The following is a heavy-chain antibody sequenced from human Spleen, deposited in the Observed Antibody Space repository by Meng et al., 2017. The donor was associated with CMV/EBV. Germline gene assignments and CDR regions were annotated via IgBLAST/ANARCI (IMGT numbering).Heavy chain of an antibody. D-gene: IGHD3-3*01. V-gene: IGHV4-34*01. CDR2: INHSRST. CDR1: GESFSGFS. Sequence: SETLSLTCAVYGESFSGFSWTWIRQSPGKGLEWIGEINHSRSTNYNPSLKTRVTISVNTSKGQFSLRLSSLTAADTAVYYCARGRNTRFFGRMDVWGQGTTVTVSS. J-gene: IGHJ6*02. CDR3: ARGRNTRFFGRMDV.